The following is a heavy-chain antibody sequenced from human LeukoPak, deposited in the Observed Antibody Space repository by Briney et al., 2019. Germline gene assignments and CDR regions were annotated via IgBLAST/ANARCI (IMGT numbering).Heavy chain of an antibody. Sequence: ASVKVSCKASGYTFTSYDIDWVRQATGQGLEWMGWMNPNSGNTGYAQKFQGRVTMTRNTSISTAYMELSSLRSEDTAVYYCASSLYGSGSYYHYWGQGTLVTVSS. D-gene: IGHD3-10*01. CDR1: GYTFTSYD. V-gene: IGHV1-8*01. CDR2: MNPNSGNT. CDR3: ASSLYGSGSYYHY. J-gene: IGHJ4*02.